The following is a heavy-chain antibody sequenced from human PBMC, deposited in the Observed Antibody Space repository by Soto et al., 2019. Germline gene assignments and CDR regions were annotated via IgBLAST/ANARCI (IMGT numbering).Heavy chain of an antibody. CDR2: IYHTVNT. Sequence: QVQLQESGPRLVKPPETLSLTCSVSGVSIGSHFWSWIRQAPGKGPELVGYIYHTVNTNYNPALKSRVTISMDTSENQLSLQLSSVTAADTAVYYCARLQYTVVTALDIWGQGTNGHRLF. J-gene: IGHJ3*02. D-gene: IGHD2-15*01. V-gene: IGHV4-59*11. CDR1: GVSIGSHF. CDR3: ARLQYTVVTALDI.